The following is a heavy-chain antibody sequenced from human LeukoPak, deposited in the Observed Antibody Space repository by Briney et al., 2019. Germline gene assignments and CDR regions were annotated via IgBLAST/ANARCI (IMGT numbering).Heavy chain of an antibody. CDR2: IYPGDSDT. J-gene: IGHJ5*02. CDR3: ARHSCSSTSCFTGFDP. Sequence: GESLKISCKGSGYTFTNYWIGWVRQMPGKGLEYMGIIYPGDSDTGYSPSFQGQVTISVDKSISTAYLQWSSLKASDTAMYYCARHSCSSTSCFTGFDPWGQGTLVTVSS. CDR1: GYTFTNYW. V-gene: IGHV5-51*01. D-gene: IGHD2-2*01.